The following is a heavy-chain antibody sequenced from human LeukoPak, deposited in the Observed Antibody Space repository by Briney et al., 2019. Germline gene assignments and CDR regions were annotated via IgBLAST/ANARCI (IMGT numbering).Heavy chain of an antibody. V-gene: IGHV3-15*01. CDR1: GFTFSNAW. J-gene: IGHJ4*02. D-gene: IGHD3-10*01. CDR3: TTLLNNYGSGGVDY. CDR2: IKSKTDGRTT. Sequence: GGSLRLSCAASGFTFSNAWMSWVRQAPGKGLEWVGRIKSKTDGRTTDYAAPVKGRFTSSRDDSKDTLYLQMNSLKTEDTAVYYCTTLLNNYGSGGVDYWGRGSLVAVAS.